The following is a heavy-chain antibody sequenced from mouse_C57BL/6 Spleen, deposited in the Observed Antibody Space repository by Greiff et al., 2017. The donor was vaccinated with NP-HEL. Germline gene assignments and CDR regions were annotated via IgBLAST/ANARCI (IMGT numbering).Heavy chain of an antibody. CDR1: GYTFTSYW. CDR2: IHPNSGST. CDR3: ARSLIYDGYSAWFAY. Sequence: QVQLQQPGAELVKPGASVKLSCKASGYTFTSYWMHWVKQRPGQGLEWIGMIHPNSGSTNYNEKFKSKATLTVDKSSSTAYMQLSSLTSEDSAVYYCARSLIYDGYSAWFAYWGQGTLVTVSA. V-gene: IGHV1-64*01. J-gene: IGHJ3*01. D-gene: IGHD2-3*01.